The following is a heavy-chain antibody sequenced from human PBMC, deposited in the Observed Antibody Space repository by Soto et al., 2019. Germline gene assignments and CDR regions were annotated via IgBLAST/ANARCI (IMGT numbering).Heavy chain of an antibody. CDR2: INHSGRV. Sequence: SETLSLTCAVYGGSFSGYSWTWIRQSPGKGLEWIGDINHSGRVNYSPSLKSRVTISLDTSKNQFSLTLSAVTAADTAMYYCSTRAYDTNGYYRFDPWGQGTLVTVSS. CDR1: GGSFSGYS. V-gene: IGHV4-34*01. CDR3: STRAYDTNGYYRFDP. J-gene: IGHJ5*01. D-gene: IGHD3-22*01.